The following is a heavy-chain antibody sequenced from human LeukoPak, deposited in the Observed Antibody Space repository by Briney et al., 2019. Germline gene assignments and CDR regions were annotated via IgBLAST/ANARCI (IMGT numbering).Heavy chain of an antibody. CDR2: IYYSGST. J-gene: IGHJ4*02. CDR3: ARGGDIVVVPAASPFDY. Sequence: ETLSLTCTVSGGSISSGSYYWSWIRQPPGKGLEWIGYIYYSGSTNYNPSLKSRVTISVDTSKNQFSLKLSSVTAADTAVYYCARGGDIVVVPAASPFDYWGQGTLVTVSS. V-gene: IGHV4-61*01. D-gene: IGHD2-2*01. CDR1: GGSISSGSYY.